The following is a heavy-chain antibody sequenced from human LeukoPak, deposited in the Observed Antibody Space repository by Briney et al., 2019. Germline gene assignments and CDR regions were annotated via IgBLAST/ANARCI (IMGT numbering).Heavy chain of an antibody. CDR3: TRVSWSGEIF. CDR1: GFTFSSYE. V-gene: IGHV3-48*03. Sequence: PGGSLRLSCAASGFTFSSYEMNWVRQAPGKGLEWVSSISRGGSPIYYADSVRGRFTTSRDNAKKSLFLQMNSLRAEDTALYYCTRVSWSGEIFWGQGTLVSVSS. J-gene: IGHJ4*02. CDR2: ISRGGSPI. D-gene: IGHD3-3*01.